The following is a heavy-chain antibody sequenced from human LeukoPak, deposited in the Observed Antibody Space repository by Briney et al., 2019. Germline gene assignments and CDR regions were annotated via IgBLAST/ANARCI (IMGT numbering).Heavy chain of an antibody. J-gene: IGHJ4*02. D-gene: IGHD3-10*01. CDR1: GFTLSSHA. Sequence: GGSLRLSCTASGFTLSSHAMHWVRQAPGKGLEWVAVISYDGSHIYHADSVKGRFTISRDNSKNTLYLQMNSLRAEDTAVYYCARGREKDDYGSDYWGQGTLVTVSS. V-gene: IGHV3-30-3*01. CDR2: ISYDGSHI. CDR3: ARGREKDDYGSDY.